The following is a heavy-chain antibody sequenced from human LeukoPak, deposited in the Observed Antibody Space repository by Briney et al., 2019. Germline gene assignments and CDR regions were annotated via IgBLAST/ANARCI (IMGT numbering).Heavy chain of an antibody. V-gene: IGHV3-23*01. J-gene: IGHJ4*02. D-gene: IGHD3-22*01. CDR3: AKDLTLRIVVDPCDY. CDR1: GFTFSSYA. Sequence: PGGSLRLSCAASGFTFSSYAMSWVRQAPGKGLEWVSAISGSGGSTYYADSVKGRFTISRDNSKNTLYLQMNSLRAEDTAVYYCAKDLTLRIVVDPCDYWGQGTLVTVSS. CDR2: ISGSGGST.